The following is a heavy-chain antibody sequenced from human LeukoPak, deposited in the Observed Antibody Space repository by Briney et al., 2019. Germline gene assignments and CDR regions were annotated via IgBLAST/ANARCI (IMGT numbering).Heavy chain of an antibody. CDR3: ARDRGDGYDYFWDY. Sequence: SETLSLTCTVSGDSISTSNSYWGWIRQPPGKGLEWIGSIYYSGSTYYNPSLKSRVTISVDTSKNQFSLKLSSVTAADTAVYYCARDRGDGYDYFWDYWGQGTLVTVSS. J-gene: IGHJ4*02. V-gene: IGHV4-39*07. D-gene: IGHD5-12*01. CDR1: GDSISTSNSY. CDR2: IYYSGST.